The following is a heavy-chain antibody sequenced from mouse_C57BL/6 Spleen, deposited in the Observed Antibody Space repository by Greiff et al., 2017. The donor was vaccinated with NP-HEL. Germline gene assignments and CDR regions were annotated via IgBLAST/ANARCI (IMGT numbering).Heavy chain of an antibody. Sequence: DVMLVESGGGLVKPGGSLKLSCAASGFTFSDYGMHWVRQAPEKGLEWVAYISSGSSTIYYADTVKGRFTISRDNAKNTLFLQMTSLRSEDTAMYYCARGYGYYYAMDYWGQGTSVTVSS. J-gene: IGHJ4*01. CDR1: GFTFSDYG. CDR3: ARGYGYYYAMDY. CDR2: ISSGSSTI. D-gene: IGHD2-2*01. V-gene: IGHV5-17*01.